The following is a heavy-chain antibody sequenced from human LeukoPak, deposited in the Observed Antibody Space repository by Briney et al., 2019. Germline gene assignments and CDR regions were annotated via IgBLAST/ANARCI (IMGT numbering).Heavy chain of an antibody. V-gene: IGHV3-23*01. Sequence: GGSLRLSCAASEFTVSSNHMSWVRQAPGKGLEWVSAISGSGGSTYYADSVKGRFTISRDNSKNTLYLQMNSLRAEDTAVYYCLQLWKAWGQGTLVTVSS. D-gene: IGHD5-18*01. CDR1: EFTVSSNH. CDR3: LQLWKA. CDR2: ISGSGGST. J-gene: IGHJ5*02.